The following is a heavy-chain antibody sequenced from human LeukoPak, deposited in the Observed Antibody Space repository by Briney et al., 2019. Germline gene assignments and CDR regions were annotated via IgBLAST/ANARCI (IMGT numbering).Heavy chain of an antibody. CDR1: GYTFTSYG. CDR3: ARIDPEARGIAVAV. CDR2: ISAYNGNT. V-gene: IGHV1-18*01. D-gene: IGHD6-19*01. Sequence: ASVKVSYKASGYTFTSYGISWVRQAPGQGLEWTGWISAYNGNTNYAQKLQGRVTMTTDTSTSTAYMELRSLRSDDTAVYYCARIDPEARGIAVAVWGQGTLVTVSS. J-gene: IGHJ4*02.